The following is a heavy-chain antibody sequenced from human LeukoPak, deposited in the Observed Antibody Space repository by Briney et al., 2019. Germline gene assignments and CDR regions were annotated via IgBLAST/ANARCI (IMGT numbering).Heavy chain of an antibody. V-gene: IGHV1-69*01. CDR1: GCTLSTYS. D-gene: IGHD4-23*01. Sequence: SVRVSCKASGCTLSTYSISWVRQAPGQGLEWMGGIIPIFNTINYAQRFQDRVTLTADESTNTAYMELSSLRSEDTAVYYCARGLSRWSTPTSSYYYRMDVWGQGTTVAVSS. CDR3: ARGLSRWSTPTSSYYYRMDV. J-gene: IGHJ6*02. CDR2: IIPIFNTI.